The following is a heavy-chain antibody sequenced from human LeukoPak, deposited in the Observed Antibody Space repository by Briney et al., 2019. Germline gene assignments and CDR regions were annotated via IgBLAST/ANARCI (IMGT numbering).Heavy chain of an antibody. Sequence: GGSLRLSCAASGFTFSSYWMSWVRQAPGKGLEWVANIKQDGSEKYYVDSVKGRFTISRDNAKNSLYLQMNSLRAEDTALYHCAIEGYDSSGQHAFDIWGQGTMVTVSS. J-gene: IGHJ3*02. CDR3: AIEGYDSSGQHAFDI. V-gene: IGHV3-7*03. D-gene: IGHD3-22*01. CDR2: IKQDGSEK. CDR1: GFTFSSYW.